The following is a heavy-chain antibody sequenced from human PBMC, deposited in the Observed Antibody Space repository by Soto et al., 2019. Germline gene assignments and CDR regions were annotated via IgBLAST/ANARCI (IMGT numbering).Heavy chain of an antibody. V-gene: IGHV3-23*01. D-gene: IGHD3-22*01. CDR2: ISASGGST. CDR1: GFTFSSHA. CDR3: AKDWGTDSSGICDY. Sequence: EMQLLESGGGLVQPGGSLRLSCVASGFTFSSHAMNWVRQAPGKGLEWVSAISASGGSTYYADSVKGRFTISRDTSKKTLYLQMNRLRAEDTAVYYCAKDWGTDSSGICDYWGQGTLVTVSS. J-gene: IGHJ4*02.